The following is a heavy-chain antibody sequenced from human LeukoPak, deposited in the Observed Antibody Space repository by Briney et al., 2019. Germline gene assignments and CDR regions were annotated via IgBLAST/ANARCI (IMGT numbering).Heavy chain of an antibody. CDR3: ASRTYFYDSSGYYYAPFDF. CDR1: GYTFTGYY. D-gene: IGHD3-22*01. J-gene: IGHJ4*02. V-gene: IGHV1-69*13. CDR2: ITPILGTP. Sequence: ASVKVSCKASGYTFTGYYMHWVRQAPGQGLDWMGGITPILGTPNYAQKFQGRVTITADESTSTAYMELSSLGSDDTAIYYCASRTYFYDSSGYYYAPFDFWGQGTLVTVSS.